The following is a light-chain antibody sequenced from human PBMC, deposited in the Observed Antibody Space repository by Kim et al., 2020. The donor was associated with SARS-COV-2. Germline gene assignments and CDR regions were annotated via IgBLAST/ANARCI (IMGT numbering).Light chain of an antibody. CDR2: DAS. V-gene: IGKV1-17*03. CDR3: LQHNSYPIT. J-gene: IGKJ5*01. Sequence: ASVGDRVTITCRASQGISNYLVWFQQEPGKVPKRLIYDASSLQSGVPSRFSGSGSGTEFTLTISSLQPEDFATYYCLQHNSYPITFGQGTRLEIK. CDR1: QGISNY.